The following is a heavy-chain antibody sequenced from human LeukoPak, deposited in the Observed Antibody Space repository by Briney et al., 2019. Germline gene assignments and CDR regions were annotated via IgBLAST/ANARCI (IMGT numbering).Heavy chain of an antibody. CDR1: GFTFSSYG. V-gene: IGHV3-30*18. Sequence: GGSLRLSCAASGFTFSSYGMHWVRQAPGKGLEWVAVISYDGSNKYYADSVKGRFTISRDNSKNTLYLQMNSLRAEDTAVHYCAKGEMATIGTFDYWGQGTLVTVSS. CDR3: AKGEMATIGTFDY. J-gene: IGHJ4*02. D-gene: IGHD5-24*01. CDR2: ISYDGSNK.